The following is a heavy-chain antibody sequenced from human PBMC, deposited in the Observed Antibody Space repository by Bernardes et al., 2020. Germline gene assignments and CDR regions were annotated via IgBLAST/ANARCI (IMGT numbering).Heavy chain of an antibody. V-gene: IGHV3-23*01. CDR3: AKGTLGLDYMDV. Sequence: GGSLRLSCAASGFTVTDFVMSWVRQAPGKGLEWVSSISCSGGQTHYTDPVKGRFTISRDIFKSTLYLEMNSLRAEDTAVYFCAKGTLGLDYMDVWGKGTTVTVSS. CDR2: ISCSGGQT. J-gene: IGHJ6*03. CDR1: GFTVTDFV.